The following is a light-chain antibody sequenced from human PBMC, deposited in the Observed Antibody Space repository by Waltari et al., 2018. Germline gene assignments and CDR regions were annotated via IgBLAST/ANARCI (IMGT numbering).Light chain of an antibody. J-gene: IGKJ5*01. V-gene: IGKV1-33*01. CDR3: QQYDNPPIT. Sequence: DIQMTQSPSSLSASVGDRVTITCQASQDIYNYLNWYQQKPGKAPKLLIYDASKLETGVPSRFSGSGSGTDFTFTISSLQTEDIATYYCQQYDNPPITFGQGTRLEIK. CDR2: DAS. CDR1: QDIYNY.